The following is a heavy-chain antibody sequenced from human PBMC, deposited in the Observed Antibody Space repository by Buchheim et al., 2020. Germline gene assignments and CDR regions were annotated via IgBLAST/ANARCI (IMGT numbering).Heavy chain of an antibody. D-gene: IGHD2-8*01. CDR1: GYSFRDYH. CDR2: VNPKGSSST. J-gene: IGHJ4*02. Sequence: QVQLVQSETEVKKPGASVKVSCKSSGYSFRDYHIHWVRLAPGQGLEWMGIVNPKGSSSTEYAQKFQGRVTMTTDTSTSTVYLELTSLRSEDTAVYYCARDLVGVAADHWGPGTL. V-gene: IGHV1-46*01. CDR3: ARDLVGVAADH.